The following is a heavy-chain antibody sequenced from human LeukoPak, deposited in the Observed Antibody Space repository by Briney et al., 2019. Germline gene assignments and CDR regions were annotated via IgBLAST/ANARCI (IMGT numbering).Heavy chain of an antibody. CDR2: ISSSGSSI. V-gene: IGHV3-48*03. CDR3: ARLSGTYYGSLDF. CDR1: GFTFSSYE. J-gene: IGHJ4*02. Sequence: GGSLRLSCAASGFTFSSYELNWVRQAPGKGLEWISYISSSGSSIFHADSVKGRFTISRDNAKNSLYLQMNSLRAEDTAVYYCARLSGTYYGSLDFWGQGTLVTVSS. D-gene: IGHD1-26*01.